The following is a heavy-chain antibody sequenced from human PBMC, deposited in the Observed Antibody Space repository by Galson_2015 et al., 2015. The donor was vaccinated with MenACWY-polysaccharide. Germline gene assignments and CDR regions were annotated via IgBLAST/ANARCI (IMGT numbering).Heavy chain of an antibody. D-gene: IGHD3-22*01. CDR1: GFTFNSHA. CDR2: ISGSGALT. CDR3: AKPPDGLYDSDSWFSHGGSD. V-gene: IGHV3-23*01. Sequence: SLRLSCAASGFTFNSHAMTWVRQAPGKGLEWVSTISGSGALTYYADSVKGRFTVSRDNSRNTLWLQMNSLRAEDAAVYYCAKPPDGLYDSDSWFSHGGSDWGQGTLVTVSS. J-gene: IGHJ4*02.